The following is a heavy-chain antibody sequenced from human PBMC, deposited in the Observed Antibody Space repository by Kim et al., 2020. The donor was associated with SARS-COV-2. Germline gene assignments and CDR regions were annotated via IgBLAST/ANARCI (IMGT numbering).Heavy chain of an antibody. CDR1: GFTFNSYS. V-gene: IGHV3-23*01. CDR2: IRDSGGST. Sequence: GGSLRLSCAASGFTFNSYSMSWVRQAPGKGLEWVSGIRDSGGSTKYADSVKGRFSISRDNSKNTLYLQMDSLRAEDTAVYYCAKVTSVSSCWVEYFQHWGQGTPVTVSS. D-gene: IGHD6-19*01. J-gene: IGHJ1*01. CDR3: AKVTSVSSCWVEYFQH.